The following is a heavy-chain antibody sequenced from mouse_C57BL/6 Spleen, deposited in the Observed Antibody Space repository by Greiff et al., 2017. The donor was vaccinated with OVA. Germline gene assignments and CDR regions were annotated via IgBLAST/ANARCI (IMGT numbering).Heavy chain of an antibody. CDR3: AYYEYDEGGDS. D-gene: IGHD2-4*01. CDR1: GYSITSGYY. V-gene: IGHV3-6*01. Sequence: VQLKESGPGLVKPSQSLSLTCSVTGYSITSGYYWNWIRQFPGNKLEWMGYISYDGSNNYNPSLKNRISITRDTSKSQFFLKLNSVTTEDTATYYCAYYEYDEGGDSWGQGTTLTVSS. CDR2: ISYDGSN. J-gene: IGHJ2*01.